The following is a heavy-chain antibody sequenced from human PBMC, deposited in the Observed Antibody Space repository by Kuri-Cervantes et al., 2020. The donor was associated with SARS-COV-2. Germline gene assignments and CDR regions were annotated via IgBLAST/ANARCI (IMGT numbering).Heavy chain of an antibody. Sequence: GESLKISCAASGFTFSSYAMSWVRQAPGKGLEWVSAISGSGGSTYYADSVKGRFTISRDNSKNTLYLQMNSLRAEDTAVYYCAKESLAQTTVTTWDDAFDIWGQGTMVTVSS. V-gene: IGHV3-23*01. J-gene: IGHJ3*02. CDR1: GFTFSSYA. D-gene: IGHD4-17*01. CDR3: AKESLAQTTVTTWDDAFDI. CDR2: ISGSGGST.